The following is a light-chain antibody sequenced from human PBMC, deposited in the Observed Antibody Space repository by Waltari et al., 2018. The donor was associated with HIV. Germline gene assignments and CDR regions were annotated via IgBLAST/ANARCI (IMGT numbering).Light chain of an antibody. J-gene: IGKJ4*01. CDR1: QSVSSY. Sequence: EIVLTQSPATLSLSPGERATLSCRASQSVSSYLAWYQHKPGQAPRLLIYDASNRATGSPARFSGSGYGTDFTLTISSLEPEDFAVYYCQQRSNWLTFGGGTKVEIK. V-gene: IGKV3-11*01. CDR2: DAS. CDR3: QQRSNWLT.